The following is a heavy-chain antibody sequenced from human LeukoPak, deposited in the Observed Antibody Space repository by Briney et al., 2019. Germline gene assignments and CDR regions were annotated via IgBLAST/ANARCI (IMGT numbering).Heavy chain of an antibody. J-gene: IGHJ4*02. D-gene: IGHD4-23*01. CDR1: GGSMSSYY. CDR3: ARHEYGGNGPFDH. CDR2: IYYSGNT. Sequence: SETLSLTCTVSGGSMSSYYWSCIRQPPGKGLEWIGYIYYSGNTNYNPSLKSRVTISVDTSKNQFSLKLSSVTAADTAVYYCARHEYGGNGPFDHWGQGTLVTVSS. V-gene: IGHV4-59*08.